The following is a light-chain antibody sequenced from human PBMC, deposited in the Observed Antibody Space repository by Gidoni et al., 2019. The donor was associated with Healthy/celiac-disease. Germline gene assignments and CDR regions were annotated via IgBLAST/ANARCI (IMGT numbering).Light chain of an antibody. V-gene: IGKV3-20*01. CDR2: GAS. Sequence: DIVLTQSPGTLSSSPGERATRTCRASQSVSSSYLAWYQQKPGQAPRLLIYGASSRATGIPDRCSGSGSGTDFTLTNSRLEPEDFAGYYCQQYGSSLPYTVGEXTKLEIK. CDR3: QQYGSSLPYT. CDR1: QSVSSSY. J-gene: IGKJ2*01.